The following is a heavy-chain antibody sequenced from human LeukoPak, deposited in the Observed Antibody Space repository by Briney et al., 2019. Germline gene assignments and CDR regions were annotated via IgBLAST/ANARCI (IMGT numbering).Heavy chain of an antibody. V-gene: IGHV4-59*12. CDR3: TRDPGSMLRGSRRGYDVYYYYMDV. CDR1: SGSISSYY. Sequence: SETLSLTCTVSSGSISSYYWSWIWHPPPTGMERVWYVSFSGSARNNPSLKCRVTISVDTSKHQFSLKLSSVTAADTAVYYCTRDPGSMLRGSRRGYDVYYYYMDVWGKGTTVTISS. J-gene: IGHJ6*03. CDR2: VSFSGSA. D-gene: IGHD3-10*01.